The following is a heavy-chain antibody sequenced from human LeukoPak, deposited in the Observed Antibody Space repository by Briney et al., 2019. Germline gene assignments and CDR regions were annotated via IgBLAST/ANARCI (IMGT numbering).Heavy chain of an antibody. V-gene: IGHV3-7*03. CDR2: IKQDESEK. CDR3: ARGGGLDV. CDR1: GFSFSTYW. D-gene: IGHD3-16*01. J-gene: IGHJ6*02. Sequence: GGSLRLSCAASGFSFSTYWMSWVRQAPGKGLEWVANIKQDESEKYYVDSVKGRFTISRDNAKNSLYLQMSNLRAEDTAVYFCARGGGLDVWGQGATVTVSS.